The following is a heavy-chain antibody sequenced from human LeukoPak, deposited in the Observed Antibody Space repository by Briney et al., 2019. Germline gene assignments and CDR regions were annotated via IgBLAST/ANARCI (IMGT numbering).Heavy chain of an antibody. CDR1: GFPVSSNY. Sequence: PGGSLRLSCAASGFPVSSNYMSWGRQAPGKGLEWVSIIYIGGITYYADSVKGRFTISRDSSKNTLYLQMNSLRAEDTAVYYCARDLSNGFDYWGQGTLVTVSS. CDR3: ARDLSNGFDY. CDR2: IYIGGIT. J-gene: IGHJ4*02. V-gene: IGHV3-53*01. D-gene: IGHD6-25*01.